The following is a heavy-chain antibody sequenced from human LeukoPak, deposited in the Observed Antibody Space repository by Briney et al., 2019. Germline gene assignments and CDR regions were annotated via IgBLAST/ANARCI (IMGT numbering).Heavy chain of an antibody. V-gene: IGHV3-49*04. J-gene: IGHJ6*02. D-gene: IGHD5-18*01. Sequence: GGSLRLSCTASGFIFGVHAMSWVGQAPGKGLEWVGFIRSKAYGGTTEYAASVKGRFTISRDDSEGIAYLQMNSLRIEDTAVYYCARGPIHLWLHNGMDVWGQGTTVIVFS. CDR3: ARGPIHLWLHNGMDV. CDR2: IRSKAYGGTT. CDR1: GFIFGVHA.